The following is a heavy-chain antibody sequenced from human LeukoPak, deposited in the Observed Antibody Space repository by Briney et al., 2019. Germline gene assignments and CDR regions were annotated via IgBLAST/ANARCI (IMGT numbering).Heavy chain of an antibody. CDR3: ARGPHYGEQLDYLDY. V-gene: IGHV3-7*01. CDR1: GFTFSSHW. D-gene: IGHD4/OR15-4a*01. Sequence: GGSLRLSCEASGFTFSSHWMNWVRRAPGKGLEWVASVKQDETPRYNVNLVKGRFTISRDNAKNSLYLQLNSLTADDTSVYYFARGPHYGEQLDYLDYWGQGALVTVSS. CDR2: VKQDETPR. J-gene: IGHJ4*02.